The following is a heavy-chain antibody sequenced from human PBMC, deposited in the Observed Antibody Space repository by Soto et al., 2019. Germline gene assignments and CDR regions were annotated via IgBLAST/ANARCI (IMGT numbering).Heavy chain of an antibody. CDR3: ARVSFLAPVTGAEIFDF. D-gene: IGHD2-21*02. Sequence: GASVKVSCKASGYTFTSYGISWVRQAPGQGFEWMGWVNTNSGDTDYAQKFQDRVTMTTDTSIRTAYMELSSLRSEDTAVYYCARVSFLAPVTGAEIFDFWGQGTMVTVSS. V-gene: IGHV1-8*02. CDR1: GYTFTSYG. CDR2: VNTNSGDT. J-gene: IGHJ3*01.